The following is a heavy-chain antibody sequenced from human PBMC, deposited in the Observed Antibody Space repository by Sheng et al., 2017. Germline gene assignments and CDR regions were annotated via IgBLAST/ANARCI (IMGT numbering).Heavy chain of an antibody. J-gene: IGHJ3*02. D-gene: IGHD3-22*01. V-gene: IGHV5-51*01. CDR1: GYSFTNYW. Sequence: EVQLVQSRAEVRKPGEPLKISCKASGYSFTNYWIGWVRQMPGKGLEWMGMVYPGDSDTRYSPSFQGQVTISADKSISTAYLQWSSLKASDTAIYYCARLFYDSSGFYAFVYLGPRD. CDR2: VYPGDSDT. CDR3: ARLFYDSSGFYAFVY.